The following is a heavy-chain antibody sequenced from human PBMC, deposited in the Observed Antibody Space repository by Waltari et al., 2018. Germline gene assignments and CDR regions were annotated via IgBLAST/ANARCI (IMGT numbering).Heavy chain of an antibody. D-gene: IGHD2-15*01. CDR3: VKDKGPHIVVVEAATRKGVGSLDI. V-gene: IGHV3-9*01. CDR1: GFIFDDYA. Sequence: EVQLVESGGDLIQPGRSLRLSCAASGFIFDDYAMHWVRQASGKGLEWVSGVNWNGYSIGYADSVKGRVTISRDNAKNLLYLQMNSLRVEDTALYYCVKDKGPHIVVVEAATRKGVGSLDIWGQGTMVTVSS. CDR2: VNWNGYSI. J-gene: IGHJ3*02.